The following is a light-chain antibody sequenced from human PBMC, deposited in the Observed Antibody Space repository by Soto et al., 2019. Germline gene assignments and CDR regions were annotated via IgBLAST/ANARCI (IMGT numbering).Light chain of an antibody. CDR1: QGFSSY. J-gene: IGKJ3*01. CDR3: QQRSNLVT. Sequence: EIVLTQSPATLSLSPGERATLSCRASQGFSSYLAWYQQKPGQAPRLLIYDASNRATGIPARFSGSGSGTDFTLTISSLEPEDFAVYYCQQRSNLVTFGPGTKVDIK. CDR2: DAS. V-gene: IGKV3-11*01.